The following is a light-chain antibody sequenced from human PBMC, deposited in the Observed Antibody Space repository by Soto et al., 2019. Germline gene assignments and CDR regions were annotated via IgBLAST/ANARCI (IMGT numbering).Light chain of an antibody. Sequence: ECGSPGQSVTISCTGTSSDVGVYNYVSWYQQYPGKAPKIMIYDVSKRPSGVPDRFSGSKSDNTASLTISGLQAEDEADYYCCSYAGSYTFVFGIGTKVAVL. V-gene: IGLV2-11*01. CDR2: DVS. J-gene: IGLJ1*01. CDR1: SSDVGVYNY. CDR3: CSYAGSYTFV.